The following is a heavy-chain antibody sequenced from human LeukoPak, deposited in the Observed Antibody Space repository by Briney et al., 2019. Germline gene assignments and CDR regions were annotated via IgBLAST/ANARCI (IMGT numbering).Heavy chain of an antibody. CDR2: IKSKTDGGTT. Sequence: GGSLRLSCAASGFTFSNAWMSWVRQAPGKGLEWVGRIKSKTDGGTTDYAAPVKGRFTISRDDSKNTLYLQMNSLKTEDTAVYYCTTDYSSSWYVDYWGQGTLVTVSS. D-gene: IGHD6-13*01. J-gene: IGHJ4*02. V-gene: IGHV3-15*01. CDR3: TTDYSSSWYVDY. CDR1: GFTFSNAW.